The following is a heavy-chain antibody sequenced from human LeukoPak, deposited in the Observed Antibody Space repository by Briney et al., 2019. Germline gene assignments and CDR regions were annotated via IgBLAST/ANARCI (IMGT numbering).Heavy chain of an antibody. CDR3: ARRYCSSTSCYVNDY. Sequence: GGSLRLSCAASGFTFSSYSMNWVRQAPGKGLEWVSSISSSSSCIYYADSVKGRFTISRDNAKNSLYLQMNSLRAEDTAVYYCARRYCSSTSCYVNDYWRQGTLVTVSS. CDR2: ISSSSSCI. V-gene: IGHV3-21*01. J-gene: IGHJ4*02. CDR1: GFTFSSYS. D-gene: IGHD2-2*01.